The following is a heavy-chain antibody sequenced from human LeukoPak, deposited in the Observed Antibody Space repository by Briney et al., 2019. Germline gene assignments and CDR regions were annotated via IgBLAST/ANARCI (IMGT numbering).Heavy chain of an antibody. J-gene: IGHJ4*02. Sequence: PSETLSLTCTVSGGSISSYYWSWIRQPPGKGLEWIGYISYIGNTNYNPSLKSRVTISVDTSKNQFSLKLSSVTAADTAVYYCARQGGYIAPLALWGQGTLVTVSS. CDR1: GGSISSYY. CDR3: ARQGGYIAPLAL. V-gene: IGHV4-59*08. CDR2: ISYIGNT. D-gene: IGHD6-13*01.